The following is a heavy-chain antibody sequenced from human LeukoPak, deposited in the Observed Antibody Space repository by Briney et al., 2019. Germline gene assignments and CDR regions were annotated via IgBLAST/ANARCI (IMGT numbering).Heavy chain of an antibody. Sequence: SETLSLTCAVSGGSFSGYYWSWIRQPPGKGLEWIGEINHSGSTNYNPSLKSRVTISVDTSKNQFSVKLSSVNAADTAVYYCASRYSGYDYDYWGQGTLATVSS. D-gene: IGHD5-12*01. V-gene: IGHV4-34*01. J-gene: IGHJ4*02. CDR1: GGSFSGYY. CDR2: INHSGST. CDR3: ASRYSGYDYDY.